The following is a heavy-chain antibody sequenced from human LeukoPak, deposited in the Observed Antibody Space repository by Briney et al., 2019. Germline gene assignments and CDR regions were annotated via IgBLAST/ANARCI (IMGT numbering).Heavy chain of an antibody. J-gene: IGHJ4*02. CDR3: ARLRGYSYGYGDY. CDR1: GFTFSTYS. Sequence: GGSLRLSCAASGFTFSTYSMNWVRQAPGKGLEWVSSISSSSSYKYYADSVKGRFTISRDNAKNSLYLQMVSLRAEDTAVYYCARLRGYSYGYGDYWGQGTLVTVSS. CDR2: ISSSSSYK. V-gene: IGHV3-21*01. D-gene: IGHD5-18*01.